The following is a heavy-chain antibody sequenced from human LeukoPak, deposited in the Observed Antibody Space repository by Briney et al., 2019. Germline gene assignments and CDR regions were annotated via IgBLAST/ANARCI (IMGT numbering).Heavy chain of an antibody. D-gene: IGHD5-24*01. CDR1: GGSISSSSYY. CDR2: IYYSGST. CDR3: ASLLLRDGYHGDY. V-gene: IGHV4-39*07. J-gene: IGHJ4*02. Sequence: SETLSLTCTVSGGSISSSSYYWGWIRQPPGKGLEWIGSIYYSGSTYYNPSLKSRVTISVDTSKNQFSLKLSSVTAADTAVYYCASLLLRDGYHGDYWGQGTLVTVSS.